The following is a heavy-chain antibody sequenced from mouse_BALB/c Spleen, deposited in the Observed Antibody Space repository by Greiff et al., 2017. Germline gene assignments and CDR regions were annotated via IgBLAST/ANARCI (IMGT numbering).Heavy chain of an antibody. V-gene: IGHV1-5*01. CDR3: TRGELLRYLDY. J-gene: IGHJ2*01. CDR1: GYTFTSYW. D-gene: IGHD1-1*01. Sequence: SGTVLARPGASVKMSCKASGYTFTSYWMHWVKQRPGQGLEWIGAIYPGNSDTSYNQKFKGKAKLTAVTSTSTAYMELSSLTNEDSAVYYCTRGELLRYLDYWGQGTTLTVSS. CDR2: IYPGNSDT.